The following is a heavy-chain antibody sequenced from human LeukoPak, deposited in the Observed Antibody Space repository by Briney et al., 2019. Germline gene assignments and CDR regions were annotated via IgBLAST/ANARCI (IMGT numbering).Heavy chain of an antibody. CDR1: GYSFTSYW. CDR2: IDPSDSYT. Sequence: GESLKISCKGSGYSFTSYWISWVRQMPGKGLEWMGRIDPSDSYTKYSPSFQGHVTISADKSISTAYLQWSSLKASDTAMYYCARHLGRCSGGSCYSLPTVDYRGQGTLVTVSS. J-gene: IGHJ4*02. D-gene: IGHD2-15*01. CDR3: ARHLGRCSGGSCYSLPTVDY. V-gene: IGHV5-10-1*01.